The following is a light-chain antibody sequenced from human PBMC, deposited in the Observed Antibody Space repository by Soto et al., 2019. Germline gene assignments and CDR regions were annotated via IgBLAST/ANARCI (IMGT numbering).Light chain of an antibody. CDR3: QQYGSSPPT. Sequence: EIVLTQSPGTLSLSPGERATLSCRASQSVSSNYLAWYQRKPGQAPRLLIYGASSRAIDIPNRFSGSRSGTDFTLTITRLEPEDFAVYYCQQYGSSPPTFGQGTEVEI. CDR2: GAS. CDR1: QSVSSNY. J-gene: IGKJ1*01. V-gene: IGKV3-20*01.